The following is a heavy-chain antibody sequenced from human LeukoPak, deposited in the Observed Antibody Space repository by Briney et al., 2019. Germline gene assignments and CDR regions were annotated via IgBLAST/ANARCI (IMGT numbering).Heavy chain of an antibody. V-gene: IGHV4-59*01. CDR2: IYYSGST. J-gene: IGHJ4*02. Sequence: SETLSLTCTVSGGSISRYYWGWIRQPPEKGLEWIGYIYYSGSTNYNPSLKSRVTISVDTSKNHFSLKLSSVTAADTAVYYCARAGQGDFWSGLRYFDYWGQGTLVTVSS. CDR3: ARAGQGDFWSGLRYFDY. D-gene: IGHD3-3*01. CDR1: GGSISRYY.